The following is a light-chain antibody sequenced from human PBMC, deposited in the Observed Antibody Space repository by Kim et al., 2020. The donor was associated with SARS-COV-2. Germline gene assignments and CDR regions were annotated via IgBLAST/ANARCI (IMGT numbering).Light chain of an antibody. J-gene: IGKJ1*01. CDR1: QAISNC. V-gene: IGKV1-27*01. CDR3: QKYDRAPRT. CDR2: AAS. Sequence: GDRVTITCRASQAISNCLAWYQQKPGKVPKLLVYAASALQSGVSSRFSGSGSGTDFTLTISSLQPEGVATYYCQKYDRAPRTFGQGTKG.